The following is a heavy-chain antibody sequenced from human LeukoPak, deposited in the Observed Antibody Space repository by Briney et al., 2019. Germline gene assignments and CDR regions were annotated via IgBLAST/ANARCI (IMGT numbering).Heavy chain of an antibody. CDR2: ISSSSSYI. CDR3: ARDYRYYDILTGYYRFSYYYMDV. CDR1: GFTFSSYS. V-gene: IGHV3-21*01. D-gene: IGHD3-9*01. Sequence: PGGSLRLSCAASGFTFSSYSMNWVRQAPGKGLEWVSSISSSSSYIYYADSVKGRFTISRDNSKNTLYLQMNSLRAEDTAVYYCARDYRYYDILTGYYRFSYYYMDVWGKGTTVTVSS. J-gene: IGHJ6*03.